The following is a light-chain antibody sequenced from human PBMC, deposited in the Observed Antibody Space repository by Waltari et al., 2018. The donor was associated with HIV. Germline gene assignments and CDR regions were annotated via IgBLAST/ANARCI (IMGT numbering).Light chain of an antibody. CDR2: EVS. Sequence: QSALTQTASVSGSPGQSITISCTGTSSDVGRYTLVSWYQQHPGKAPKLMIYEVSKRRSGVSKRFSGSKAGNTASLTISGLQAEDEADYYCCSYAGSSTFWVFGGGTKLTVL. CDR3: CSYAGSSTFWV. V-gene: IGLV2-23*02. J-gene: IGLJ3*02. CDR1: SSDVGRYTL.